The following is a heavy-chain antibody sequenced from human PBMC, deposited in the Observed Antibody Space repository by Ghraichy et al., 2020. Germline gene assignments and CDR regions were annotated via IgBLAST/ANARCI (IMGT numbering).Heavy chain of an antibody. CDR3: AREGDYYDSSGAEWADY. V-gene: IGHV4-39*02. CDR1: GGSIRSSSYY. D-gene: IGHD3-22*01. Sequence: SETLSLTCTVSGGSIRSSSYYSGWIRQPPGKGLEWIGSIYYSGSTYYNPSLKSRVTISVDTSKNQFSLKLSSVTAADTAVYYCAREGDYYDSSGAEWADYWGQGTLVTVSS. CDR2: IYYSGST. J-gene: IGHJ4*02.